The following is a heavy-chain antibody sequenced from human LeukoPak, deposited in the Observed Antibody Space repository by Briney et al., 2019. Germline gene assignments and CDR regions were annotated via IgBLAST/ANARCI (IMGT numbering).Heavy chain of an antibody. Sequence: SETLSLTCAVSGYSMSRFYYWGWIRQPPGKGLEWIASIYHSGSTYYNPSLKSRITISVDTSKNQFSLKLTSVTAADAAVYYCATLAASAPRYFDYWGQGILVTVSS. CDR3: ATLAASAPRYFDY. D-gene: IGHD6-13*01. CDR1: GYSMSRFYY. CDR2: IYHSGST. V-gene: IGHV4-38-2*01. J-gene: IGHJ4*02.